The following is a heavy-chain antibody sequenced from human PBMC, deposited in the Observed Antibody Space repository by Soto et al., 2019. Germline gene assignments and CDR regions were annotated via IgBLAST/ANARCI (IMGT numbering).Heavy chain of an antibody. CDR3: ARVRFGELSIWFDP. Sequence: PXXTLSLPCTVCGGSISRGGYYWSLIRQHPGKGLEWIGYIYYSGSTYYNPSLKSRVTISVDTSKNQFSLKLSSVTDADTAVYYCARVRFGELSIWFDPWGQGTLVTVSS. CDR1: GGSISRGGYY. V-gene: IGHV4-31*03. D-gene: IGHD3-10*01. CDR2: IYYSGST. J-gene: IGHJ5*02.